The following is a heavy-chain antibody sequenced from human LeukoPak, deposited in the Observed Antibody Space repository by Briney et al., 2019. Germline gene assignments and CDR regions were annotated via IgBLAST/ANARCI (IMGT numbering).Heavy chain of an antibody. CDR1: GYTFTNYA. CDR3: ARAFQSLGGLSLPDY. V-gene: IGHV7-4-1*02. J-gene: IGHJ4*02. Sequence: ASVKVSCKASGYTFTNYAMNWVRQAPGQGLEWMGWIHPSTGNPTYAQGFTGRFVFSLDTSVSTTYLQISSLKAEDTAVYFCARAFQSLGGLSLPDYWGQGTLVTVSS. D-gene: IGHD3-16*02. CDR2: IHPSTGNP.